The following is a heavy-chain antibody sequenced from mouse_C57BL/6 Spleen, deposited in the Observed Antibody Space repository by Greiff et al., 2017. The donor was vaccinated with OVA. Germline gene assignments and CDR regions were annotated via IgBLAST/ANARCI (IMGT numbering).Heavy chain of an antibody. CDR3: ARSVTGTKAWFAY. CDR1: GYAFSSSW. V-gene: IGHV1-82*01. CDR2: IYPGDGDT. Sequence: QVQLQQSGPELVKPGASVKISCKASGYAFSSSWMNWVKQRPGKGLEWIGRIYPGDGDTNYNGKFKGKATLTADKSSSTAYMQLSSLTSEDSAVYFCARSVTGTKAWFAYWGQGTLVTVSA. D-gene: IGHD4-1*01. J-gene: IGHJ3*01.